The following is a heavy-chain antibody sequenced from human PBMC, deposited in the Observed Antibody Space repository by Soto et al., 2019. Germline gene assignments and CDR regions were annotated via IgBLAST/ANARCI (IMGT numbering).Heavy chain of an antibody. CDR3: ARDKVPAALLGWFVP. Sequence: SETLCLTCTVSGGSIISSSYYWGWIRQPPGKGLEWIGSIYYSGSTYYNPSLKSRVTISVDTSKNQFSLKLSSVTAADTAVYYCARDKVPAALLGWFVPWGQGTLVTSPQ. V-gene: IGHV4-39*07. D-gene: IGHD2-2*01. J-gene: IGHJ5*02. CDR2: IYYSGST. CDR1: GGSIISSSYY.